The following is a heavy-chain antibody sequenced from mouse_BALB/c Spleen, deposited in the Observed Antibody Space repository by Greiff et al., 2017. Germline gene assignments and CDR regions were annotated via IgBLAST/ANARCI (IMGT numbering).Heavy chain of an antibody. V-gene: IGHV2-9*02. Sequence: QVQLKESGPGLVAPSQSLSITCTVSGFSLTSYGVHWVRQPPGKGLEWLGVIWAGGSTNYNSALMSRLSISKDNSKSQVFLKMNSLQTDDTAMYYCAIDSSGYARFAYWGQGTLVTVSA. CDR2: IWAGGST. J-gene: IGHJ3*01. CDR1: GFSLTSYG. D-gene: IGHD3-1*01. CDR3: AIDSSGYARFAY.